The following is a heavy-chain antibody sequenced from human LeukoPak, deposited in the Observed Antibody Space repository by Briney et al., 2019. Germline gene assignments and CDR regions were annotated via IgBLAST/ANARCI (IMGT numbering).Heavy chain of an antibody. CDR1: GFTFDDYA. V-gene: IGHV3-43*02. CDR3: AKDGYSYGYGLGYFDY. D-gene: IGHD5-18*01. CDR2: ISGDGGST. J-gene: IGHJ4*02. Sequence: GRSLRLSCAASGFTFDDYAMHWVRQAPGKGLEWVSLISGDGGSTYYADSVKGRFTISRDNSKNSLYLQMNSLRTEDTALYYCAKDGYSYGYGLGYFDYWGQGTLVTVSS.